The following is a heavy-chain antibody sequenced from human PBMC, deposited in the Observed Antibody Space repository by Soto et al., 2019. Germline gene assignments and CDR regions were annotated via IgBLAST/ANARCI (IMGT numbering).Heavy chain of an antibody. J-gene: IGHJ4*02. Sequence: EVQLVETGGGLIQPGGSLRLSCAASGFTVSSNYMSWVRQAPGKGLGWVSVIYSGGSTYYAASVKGRFTISRDNSKNTLYLQMNSLRAEDTAVYYCARDRPAAGLDYCGQGTLVNVSS. CDR2: IYSGGST. CDR3: ARDRPAAGLDY. CDR1: GFTVSSNY. D-gene: IGHD6-13*01. V-gene: IGHV3-53*02.